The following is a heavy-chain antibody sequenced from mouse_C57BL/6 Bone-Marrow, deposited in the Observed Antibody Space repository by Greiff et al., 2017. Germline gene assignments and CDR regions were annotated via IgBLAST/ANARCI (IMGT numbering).Heavy chain of an antibody. CDR1: GFNIKDDY. J-gene: IGHJ2*01. CDR2: IDPESGDT. V-gene: IGHV14-4*01. D-gene: IGHD2-3*01. Sequence: EVQLQQSGAELVRPGASVKLSCTASGFNIKDDYMHWVKQRPEQGLEWIGWIDPESGDTEYASKFQGKATITADTSSNTAYLQLSSLTSEDTAVYYCTTWDGWSYYLDYWGQGTTLTVSS. CDR3: TTWDGWSYYLDY.